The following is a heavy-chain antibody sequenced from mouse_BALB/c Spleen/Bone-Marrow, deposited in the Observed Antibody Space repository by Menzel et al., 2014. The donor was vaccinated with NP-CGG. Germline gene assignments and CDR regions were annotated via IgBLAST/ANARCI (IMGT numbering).Heavy chain of an antibody. CDR1: GFNIKDTY. J-gene: IGHJ4*01. V-gene: IGHV14-3*02. Sequence: EVQLQQSGAELVELGASVKLSCTASGFNIKDTYMHWVKQRPEQGTEWIGRIDPANGNTKSDPQFQGKATITADTSSNTAYHQLSSLTTGDTAVYYCARWGYYAMDYLGQGTSVTISS. CDR3: ARWGYYAMDY. CDR2: IDPANGNT.